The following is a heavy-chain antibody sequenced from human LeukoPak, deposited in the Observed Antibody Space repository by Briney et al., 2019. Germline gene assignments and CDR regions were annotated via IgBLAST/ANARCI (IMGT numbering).Heavy chain of an antibody. CDR1: GGSISSYY. CDR3: ARRPNIAAALYYYMDV. D-gene: IGHD6-13*01. J-gene: IGHJ6*03. V-gene: IGHV4-4*07. CDR2: IYTSGST. Sequence: SETLSLTCTVSGGSISSYYWSWIRQPAGKGLEWIGRIYTSGSTNYNPSLKSRVTMSVDTSKNQFSLKLSSVTAADTAVYYCARRPNIAAALYYYMDVWGKGTTVTVSS.